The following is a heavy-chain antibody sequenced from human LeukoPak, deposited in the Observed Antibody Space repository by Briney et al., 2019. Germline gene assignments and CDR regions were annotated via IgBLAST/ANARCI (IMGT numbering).Heavy chain of an antibody. CDR2: ISYDGSNK. J-gene: IGHJ4*02. CDR3: AREGELGNWNDLSYFDY. V-gene: IGHV3-30*04. Sequence: GGSLRLSCAASGFTFSSYAMHWVRQAPGKGLEWVAVISYDGSNKYYADSVKGRFTISRDNSKNTLYLQMNSLRAEDTAVYYCAREGELGNWNDLSYFDYWGQGTLVTVSS. D-gene: IGHD1-1*01. CDR1: GFTFSSYA.